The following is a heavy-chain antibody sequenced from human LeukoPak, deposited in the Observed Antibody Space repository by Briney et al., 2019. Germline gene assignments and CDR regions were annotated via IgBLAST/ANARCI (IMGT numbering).Heavy chain of an antibody. CDR3: ARDSGYCSGGSCREDI. CDR2: IWYDGSNK. J-gene: IGHJ3*02. Sequence: GGSLRLSCAASGFTFSSYGMHWVRQAPGKGLEWVAVIWYDGSNKYYADSVKGRLTISRDNSKNTLYLQMNSLRAEDTAVYYCARDSGYCSGGSCREDIWGQGTMVTVSS. D-gene: IGHD2-15*01. CDR1: GFTFSSYG. V-gene: IGHV3-33*01.